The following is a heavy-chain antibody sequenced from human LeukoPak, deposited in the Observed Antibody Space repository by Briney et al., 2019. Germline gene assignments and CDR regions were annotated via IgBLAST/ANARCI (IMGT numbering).Heavy chain of an antibody. CDR1: GFTFSTYG. CDR3: AKISSRGRVVPAAMARLDY. D-gene: IGHD2-2*01. J-gene: IGHJ4*02. V-gene: IGHV3-23*01. CDR2: ISGGAGFT. Sequence: HPGGSLRLSCAASGFTFSTYGMSWFRQAPGKGLEWVSGISGGAGFTYFADSVKGRFTISRDNSKNTLYLQMNSLRAEDTAVYYCAKISSRGRVVPAAMARLDYWGQGTLVTVSS.